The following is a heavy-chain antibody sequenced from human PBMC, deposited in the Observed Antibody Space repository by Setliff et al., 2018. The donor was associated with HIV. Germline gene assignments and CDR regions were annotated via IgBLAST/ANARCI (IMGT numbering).Heavy chain of an antibody. Sequence: SETLSLTCTVSGGSISGYYWSWIRQPPGKGLEWIGYMYYSGSTNYNPSLKSRVTISVDTSKKQFSLKLSSVTAADTAIYYCARDQPQDYDSLTGYYTGRYFDYWGRGTLVTVSS. CDR1: GGSISGYY. CDR3: ARDQPQDYDSLTGYYTGRYFDY. D-gene: IGHD3-9*01. J-gene: IGHJ4*02. CDR2: MYYSGST. V-gene: IGHV4-59*01.